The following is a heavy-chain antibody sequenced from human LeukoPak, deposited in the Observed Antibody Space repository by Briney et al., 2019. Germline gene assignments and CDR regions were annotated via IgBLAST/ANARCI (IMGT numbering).Heavy chain of an antibody. V-gene: IGHV4-59*12. Sequence: SETLSLTCTVSGGSISSYYWSWIRQPPGKGLEWIGYIYYSGSTNYNPSLKSRVTISVDTSKNQFSLKLSSVTAADTAVYYCAREATIFGVVIYYFDYWGQGTLVTVSS. D-gene: IGHD3-3*01. J-gene: IGHJ4*02. CDR2: IYYSGST. CDR3: AREATIFGVVIYYFDY. CDR1: GGSISSYY.